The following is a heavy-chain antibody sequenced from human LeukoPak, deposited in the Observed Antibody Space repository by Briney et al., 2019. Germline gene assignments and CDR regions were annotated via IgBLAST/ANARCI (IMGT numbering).Heavy chain of an antibody. CDR2: IWYDGSNK. CDR1: GFTFSSYG. Sequence: GGSLRLSCAASGFTFSSYGMHWVRQAPGKGLEGVAVIWYDGSNKYYADSVKGRFTISRDNSKSTLYLQMNSLRAEDTAVYYCARVRGSGSYYLIDYWGQGTLVTVSS. J-gene: IGHJ4*02. D-gene: IGHD3-10*01. CDR3: ARVRGSGSYYLIDY. V-gene: IGHV3-33*01.